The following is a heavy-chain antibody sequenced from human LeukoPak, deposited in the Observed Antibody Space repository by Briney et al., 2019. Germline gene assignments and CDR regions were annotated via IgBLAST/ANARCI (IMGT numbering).Heavy chain of an antibody. V-gene: IGHV3-30-3*01. CDR3: ARRYCSNSNCPGYGMDV. J-gene: IGHJ6*02. CDR1: GFTFSTYA. Sequence: GRSLRLSCAASGFTFSTYAMHWVRQAPGKGLEWVAVISYDGSIKYFADSVKGRFIISRDNAKNTLDLQMNSLRAEDTAVYYCARRYCSNSNCPGYGMDVWGQGTTVTVSS. D-gene: IGHD2-2*01. CDR2: ISYDGSIK.